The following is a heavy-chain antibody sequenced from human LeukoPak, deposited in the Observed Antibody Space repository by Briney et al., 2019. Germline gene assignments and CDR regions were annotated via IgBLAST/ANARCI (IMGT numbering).Heavy chain of an antibody. Sequence: ASVKVSCKGSGYNFDRYGVNWVRQAPGQGLEWVGWISTYNGNTFYAQKFEGRVSMTTDTSTNTVYMDLRSLRSEDTAVYYCARGNVLRFLEWSGAFDIWGQGTMVTVSS. CDR3: ARGNVLRFLEWSGAFDI. CDR1: GYNFDRYG. D-gene: IGHD3-3*01. V-gene: IGHV1-18*04. CDR2: ISTYNGNT. J-gene: IGHJ3*02.